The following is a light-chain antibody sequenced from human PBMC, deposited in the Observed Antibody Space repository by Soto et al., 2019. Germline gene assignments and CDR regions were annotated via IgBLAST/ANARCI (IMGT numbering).Light chain of an antibody. Sequence: EIVLTQSPGTLSLSPGERATLSCRASQSVSNNYLAWYQQKPGQAPRLLIYGASSRATGIPDRFSGSGSGTEFTLTISSLQPDDFATYYCQQYNSYSQTFGQGTKVDI. V-gene: IGKV3-20*01. J-gene: IGKJ1*01. CDR1: QSVSNNY. CDR2: GAS. CDR3: QQYNSYSQT.